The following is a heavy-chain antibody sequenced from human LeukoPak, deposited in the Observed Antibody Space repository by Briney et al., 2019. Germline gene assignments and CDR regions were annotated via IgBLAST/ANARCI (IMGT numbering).Heavy chain of an antibody. CDR2: IYYSGST. J-gene: IGHJ5*02. CDR3: ASTQYIYDFWSGYFWFDP. V-gene: IGHV4-30-4*01. CDR1: GGSISSGDYY. Sequence: PSETLSLTCTVSGGSISSGDYYWSWIRQPPGKGLEWIGYIYYSGSTYYNPSLKSRVTISVDTSKNQFSLKLCSVTAADTAVYYCASTQYIYDFWSGYFWFDPWGQGTLVTVSS. D-gene: IGHD3-3*01.